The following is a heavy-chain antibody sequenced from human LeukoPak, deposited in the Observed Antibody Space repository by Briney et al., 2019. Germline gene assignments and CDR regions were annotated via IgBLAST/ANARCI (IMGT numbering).Heavy chain of an antibody. J-gene: IGHJ6*02. CDR1: GDSITNNNYH. CDR2: LFNPGSTDNT. D-gene: IGHD3-10*01. Sequence: SETLSLTCTVSGDSITNNNYHWGWLRQPPGRGLEWIGRLFNPGSTDNTDSNPSLQSRVTISADTSMNQFSLRLTSVTAADTAVYYCARDFGAGSYRYGMDVWGQGTTVTVSS. CDR3: ARDFGAGSYRYGMDV. V-gene: IGHV4-39*07.